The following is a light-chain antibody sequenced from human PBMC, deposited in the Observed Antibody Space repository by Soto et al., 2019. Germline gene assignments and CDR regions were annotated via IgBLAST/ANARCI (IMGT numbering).Light chain of an antibody. V-gene: IGKV1-5*01. CDR2: DAS. Sequence: DIQMTQSPSTLSASVGDTVTVTCRASQSIGRWLAWYQQKPGKAPKLLIFDASTLENGVPARFSGSGSGTEFTLTISSLQPDDFATYYCQQYNSLWTFGQGTKMDIK. CDR1: QSIGRW. CDR3: QQYNSLWT. J-gene: IGKJ1*01.